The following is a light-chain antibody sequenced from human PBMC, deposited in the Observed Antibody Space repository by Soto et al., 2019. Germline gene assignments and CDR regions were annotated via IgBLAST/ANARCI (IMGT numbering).Light chain of an antibody. CDR3: QQYQSYSPWT. Sequence: DIQMTQSPSTLSAFVGDRVTITCRASQSISRWLAWYQQKPGKAPKLLIYDASSLESGVPSRFSGSGSGAEFTLTISGLQADDFATYYCQQYQSYSPWTFGQGTKVDIK. J-gene: IGKJ1*01. CDR2: DAS. CDR1: QSISRW. V-gene: IGKV1-5*01.